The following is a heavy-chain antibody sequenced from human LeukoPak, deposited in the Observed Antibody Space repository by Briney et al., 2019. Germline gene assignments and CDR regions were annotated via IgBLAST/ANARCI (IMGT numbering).Heavy chain of an antibody. V-gene: IGHV3-23*01. J-gene: IGHJ4*02. CDR1: GFTFDDYG. CDR2: ISGSGGST. D-gene: IGHD3-3*01. CDR3: AKDYAIFGVEYYFDY. Sequence: PGGSLRLSCAASGFTFDDYGMSWVRQAPGKGLEWVSAISGSGGSTYYADSVKGRFTISRDNSKNTLYLQMNSLRAEDTAVYYCAKDYAIFGVEYYFDYWGQGTLVTVSS.